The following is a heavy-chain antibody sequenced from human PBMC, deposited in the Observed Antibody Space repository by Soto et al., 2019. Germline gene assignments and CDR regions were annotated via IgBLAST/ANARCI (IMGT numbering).Heavy chain of an antibody. Sequence: QVQLQESGPGLVKPSETLSLTCTVSGGSISSYYWSWIRQPPGKGLEWIGYIYYSGSTNYNPSLKSRVTISVDTSKNQFSLKLSSVTAADTAGYYCARHPVLLWFGEAHLGGAFDIWGQGTMVTVSS. J-gene: IGHJ3*02. CDR2: IYYSGST. CDR3: ARHPVLLWFGEAHLGGAFDI. CDR1: GGSISSYY. D-gene: IGHD3-10*01. V-gene: IGHV4-59*08.